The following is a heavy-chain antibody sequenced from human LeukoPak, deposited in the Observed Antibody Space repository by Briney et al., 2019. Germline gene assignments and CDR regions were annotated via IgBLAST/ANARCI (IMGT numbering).Heavy chain of an antibody. D-gene: IGHD2-21*02. Sequence: GGSLRLSCAASGFTFSSYAFHWVRQAPGKGLEWVALISDHESGSNEYYAASVKGRFTISRDNSRKTLSLQMNTLRIEDTAVYYCARSRGYCGGDAQCDFTYWGQGTLVTVSS. CDR3: ARSRGYCGGDAQCDFTY. CDR2: ISDHESGSNE. V-gene: IGHV3-30-3*01. J-gene: IGHJ4*02. CDR1: GFTFSSYA.